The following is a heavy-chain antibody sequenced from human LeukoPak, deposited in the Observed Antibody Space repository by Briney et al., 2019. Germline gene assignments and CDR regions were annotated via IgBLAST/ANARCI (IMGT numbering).Heavy chain of an antibody. CDR3: ARGVTFYYYYYMDV. CDR1: GYSISSGYY. CDR2: IYHSGGT. Sequence: SETLSLTCTVSGYSISSGYYWGWIRQPPGKGLEWIGSIYHSGGTYYNPSLKSRITMSIDTSRNQFSLKLNSVTAADTAVYYCARGVTFYYYYYMDVWGKGTTVTISS. J-gene: IGHJ6*03. V-gene: IGHV4-38-2*02.